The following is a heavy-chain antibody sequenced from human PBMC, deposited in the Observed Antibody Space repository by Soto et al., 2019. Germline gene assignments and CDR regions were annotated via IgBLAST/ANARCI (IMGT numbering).Heavy chain of an antibody. CDR3: ASVGYYDSDDYYYEGVFDH. D-gene: IGHD3-22*01. Sequence: GGSLRLSCAVSGFTVSNNYMSWVRQAPGKGLEWVSVIYSGGSMSYADSVKGRFTISRHSSTNTLYLQMNSLRADDTAVYYCASVGYYDSDDYYYEGVFDHWGQGT. V-gene: IGHV3-53*04. CDR2: IYSGGSM. J-gene: IGHJ5*02. CDR1: GFTVSNNY.